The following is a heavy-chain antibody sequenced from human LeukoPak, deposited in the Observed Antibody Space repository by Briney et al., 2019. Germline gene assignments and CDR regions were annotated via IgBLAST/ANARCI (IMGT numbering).Heavy chain of an antibody. D-gene: IGHD4-17*01. Sequence: GRSLRLSCAASGFTFSSYGMHWVRQAPGKGLEWVAVIRYDGSNKYYADSVKGRFTISRDNSKNTLYLQMNSLRAEDTAVYYCASLGYGDYPLPFDIWGQGTMVTVSS. CDR3: ASLGYGDYPLPFDI. V-gene: IGHV3-33*01. J-gene: IGHJ3*02. CDR1: GFTFSSYG. CDR2: IRYDGSNK.